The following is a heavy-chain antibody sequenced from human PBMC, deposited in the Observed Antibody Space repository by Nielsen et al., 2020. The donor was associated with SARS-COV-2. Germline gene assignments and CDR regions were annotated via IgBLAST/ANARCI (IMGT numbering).Heavy chain of an antibody. Sequence: GESPKTPRAASGFTFNIYAMAWVPRAPGRGLQWVTGVSASGGSTYYTDSVKGRFSISRDNSKNTLFLQMHSLRVEDTALYYCAKDGVVRGDALDLWGQGTMVTVSS. CDR2: VSASGGST. J-gene: IGHJ3*01. CDR3: AKDGVVRGDALDL. CDR1: GFTFNIYA. V-gene: IGHV3-23*01. D-gene: IGHD3-10*01.